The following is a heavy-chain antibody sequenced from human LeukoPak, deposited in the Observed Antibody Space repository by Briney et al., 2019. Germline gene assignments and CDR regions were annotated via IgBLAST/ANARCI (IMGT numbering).Heavy chain of an antibody. J-gene: IGHJ4*02. Sequence: SETLSLTCTVSGGSISRYYWSWIRQPPGKGLEWIGYIYYSGSTTYNPSLKSRVTISVATSKNQFSLKVSSVTAADTAVYYCAAGATAFYYFDYWGQGSLVTVSS. CDR2: IYYSGST. D-gene: IGHD1-26*01. CDR3: AAGATAFYYFDY. CDR1: GGSISRYY. V-gene: IGHV4-59*01.